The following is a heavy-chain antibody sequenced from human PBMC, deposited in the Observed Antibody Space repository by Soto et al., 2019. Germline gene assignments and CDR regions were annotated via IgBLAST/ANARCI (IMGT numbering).Heavy chain of an antibody. CDR3: AKLTPYYYYGMDV. CDR2: IYSGGST. CDR1: GFTVSSNY. D-gene: IGHD3-9*01. Sequence: GEALKISCAASGFTVSSNYMSWVHLAPGKGLEWVSVIYSGGSTYYADSVKGRFTISRDNSKNTLYLQMNSLRAEDTAVYYCAKLTPYYYYGMDVWGQGTTVTAP. V-gene: IGHV3-66*01. J-gene: IGHJ6*02.